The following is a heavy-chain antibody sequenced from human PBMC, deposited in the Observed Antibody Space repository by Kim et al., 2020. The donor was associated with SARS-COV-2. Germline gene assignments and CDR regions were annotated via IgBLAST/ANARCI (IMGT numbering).Heavy chain of an antibody. Sequence: ASVKVSCKASGYTFTSYNMYWVRQAPGQGLEWIGIITPSSGSTSYAQKFQGRVTITRDTSTSTVYMELSSLRSEDTTVYCCARDSSNWAFDYWGQGTLVT. J-gene: IGHJ4*02. CDR1: GYTFTSYN. D-gene: IGHD6-13*01. V-gene: IGHV1-46*01. CDR3: ARDSSNWAFDY. CDR2: ITPSSGST.